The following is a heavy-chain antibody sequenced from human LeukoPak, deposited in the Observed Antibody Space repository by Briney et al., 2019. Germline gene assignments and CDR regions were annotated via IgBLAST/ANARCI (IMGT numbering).Heavy chain of an antibody. Sequence: ASVKVSCEASGGTFSSYAISWVRQAPGQGLEWMGRIIPILGIANYAQKFQGRVTITADKSTSTAYMELSSLRSEDTAVYYCARSLDIVVVPAASRLNWFDPWGQGTLVTVSS. CDR2: IIPILGIA. J-gene: IGHJ5*02. D-gene: IGHD2-2*03. V-gene: IGHV1-69*04. CDR3: ARSLDIVVVPAASRLNWFDP. CDR1: GGTFSSYA.